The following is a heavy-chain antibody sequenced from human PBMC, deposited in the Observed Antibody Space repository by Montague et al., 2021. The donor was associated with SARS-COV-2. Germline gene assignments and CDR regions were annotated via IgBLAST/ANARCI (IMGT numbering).Heavy chain of an antibody. J-gene: IGHJ2*01. D-gene: IGHD3-10*01. CDR2: IYYSGST. Sequence: SETLSLTCTVSGGSISSYYWSWIRQPPGKGLEWIGYIYYSGSTNYNPSLKSRVTISVDTSKNQFSLKLSSVTAADTAVYYCARASITMVRGVTRWYFDLWGRGTLVTVSP. CDR3: ARASITMVRGVTRWYFDL. CDR1: GGSISSYY. V-gene: IGHV4-59*13.